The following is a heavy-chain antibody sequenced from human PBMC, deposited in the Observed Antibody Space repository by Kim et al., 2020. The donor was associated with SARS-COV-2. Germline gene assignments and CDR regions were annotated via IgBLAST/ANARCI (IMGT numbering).Heavy chain of an antibody. CDR1: GGTFSSYA. D-gene: IGHD5-12*01. CDR3: ARDNIVATIKLGYGMDV. CDR2: IIPIFGTA. J-gene: IGHJ6*02. Sequence: SVKVSCKASGGTFSSYAISWVRQAPGQGLEWMGGIIPIFGTANYAQKFQGRVTITADESTSTAYMALSSLRSEDTAVYYCARDNIVATIKLGYGMDVWGQGTTVTVSS. V-gene: IGHV1-69*13.